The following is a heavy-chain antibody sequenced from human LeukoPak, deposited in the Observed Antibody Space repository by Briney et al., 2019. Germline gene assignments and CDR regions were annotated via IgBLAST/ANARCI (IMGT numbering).Heavy chain of an antibody. CDR3: ARDLAGPPQEAFDI. V-gene: IGHV3-7*01. J-gene: IGHJ3*02. CDR1: GLTFSSYW. CDR2: IKQDGSEK. Sequence: SGGSLRLSCAASGLTFSSYWMSWVRQAPGKGLEWVANIKQDGSEKHYVDSVTGRFTISRDNTKNSPYLQMNSLRADDTAVYYCARDLAGPPQEAFDIWGQGTMVTVSS.